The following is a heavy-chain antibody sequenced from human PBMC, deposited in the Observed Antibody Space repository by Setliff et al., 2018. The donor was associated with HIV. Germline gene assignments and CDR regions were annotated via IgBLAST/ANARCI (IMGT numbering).Heavy chain of an antibody. CDR1: GGSFTNYF. CDR2: INHSGRT. CDR3: TREADTTSCP. V-gene: IGHV4-34*10. D-gene: IGHD4-17*01. J-gene: IGHJ4*02. Sequence: SETLSLTCAVYGGSFTNYFWSWIRQSPGKGLEWIGEINHSGRTKYNPSLKSRVTMSVDTSKNQFPLKLSSVTAADAAVYYCTREADTTSCPWGRGTLVTVSS.